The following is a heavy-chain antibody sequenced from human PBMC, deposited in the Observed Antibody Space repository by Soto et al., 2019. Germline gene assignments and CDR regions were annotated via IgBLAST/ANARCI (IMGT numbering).Heavy chain of an antibody. V-gene: IGHV3-23*01. Sequence: EVQLLESGGGLVQPGGSLRLSCAASGFTFSSYAMSWVRQAPGKGLEWVSAISGSGGSTYYADSVKGRFTISRDKSKNTLYLQMNSLRAEDTAVYYCAKDLGSSMIFDYWGQGTLVTVSS. D-gene: IGHD6-13*01. CDR2: ISGSGGST. CDR3: AKDLGSSMIFDY. CDR1: GFTFSSYA. J-gene: IGHJ4*02.